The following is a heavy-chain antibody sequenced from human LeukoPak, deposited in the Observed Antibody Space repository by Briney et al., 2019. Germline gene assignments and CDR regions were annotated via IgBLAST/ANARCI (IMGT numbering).Heavy chain of an antibody. CDR2: ISYDGSNE. CDR1: GLSFRNYD. D-gene: IGHD3-10*01. CDR3: ASPSRFGSGTYPPDY. Sequence: GGSLRLSCAASGLSFRNYDMHWVRQGPGKGLECVAVISYDGSNEYYADSVKGRFTISRDNSKNTLYLQMNSLRVEDTAIYYCASPSRFGSGTYPPDYWGQGTLVTVSS. V-gene: IGHV3-30-3*01. J-gene: IGHJ4*02.